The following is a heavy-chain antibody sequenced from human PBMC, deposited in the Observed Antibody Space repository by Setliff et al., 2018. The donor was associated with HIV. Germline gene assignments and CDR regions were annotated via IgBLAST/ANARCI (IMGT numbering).Heavy chain of an antibody. V-gene: IGHV4-38-2*02. CDR2: IYHSGNT. CDR3: ARGWSEDTAMVQVEYFHQ. CDR1: GDSISSDFY. D-gene: IGHD5-18*01. Sequence: PSETLSLTCTVSGDSISSDFYWGWIRQPPGKGLEWIGSIYHSGNTYYMPSLQSRVTISVDMSKNQFSLNLNSVTAADTAVYYCARGWSEDTAMVQVEYFHQWGQGTLVTVSS. J-gene: IGHJ1*01.